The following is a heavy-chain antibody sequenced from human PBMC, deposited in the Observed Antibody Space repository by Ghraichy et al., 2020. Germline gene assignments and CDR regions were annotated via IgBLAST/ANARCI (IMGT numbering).Heavy chain of an antibody. CDR2: ISSSGSTI. D-gene: IGHD3-22*01. J-gene: IGHJ6*02. CDR3: ARVDSSGYYYTDYYYGMDV. CDR1: GFTFSDYY. V-gene: IGHV3-11*01. Sequence: WGSLRLSCAASGFTFSDYYMSWIRQAPGKGLEWVSYISSSGSTIYYADSVKGRFTISRDNAKNSLYLQMNSLRAEDTAVYYCARVDSSGYYYTDYYYGMDVWGQGTTVTVSS.